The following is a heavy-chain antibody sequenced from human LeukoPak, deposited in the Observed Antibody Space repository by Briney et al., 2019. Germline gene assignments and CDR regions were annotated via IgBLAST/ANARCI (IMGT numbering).Heavy chain of an antibody. CDR3: VKEPRGYSFSFDI. Sequence: EGSLRLSCAASGFTFSTCAINWLRQAPGKGLEWVSAISGSGSKTFYADSVKGRFTISRDNPKNTLYLQMNSLRPEDTAVYYCVKEPRGYSFSFDIWGQGTMVTVSS. CDR2: ISGSGSKT. V-gene: IGHV3-23*01. D-gene: IGHD5-18*01. CDR1: GFTFSTCA. J-gene: IGHJ3*02.